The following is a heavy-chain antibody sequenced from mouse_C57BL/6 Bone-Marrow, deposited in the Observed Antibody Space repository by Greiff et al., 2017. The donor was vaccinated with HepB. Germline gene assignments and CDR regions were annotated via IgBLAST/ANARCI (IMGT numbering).Heavy chain of an antibody. Sequence: QVQLQQPGAELVKPGASVKLSCKASGYTFTSYWIHWVKQRPGQGLEWIGMIHPNSGSTNYNEKFKSKATLTVDKSSSSAYMQRSSLTSEDSAVYDGARIDYDYDGFAYWGQGTLVTGAA. CDR1: GYTFTSYW. J-gene: IGHJ3*01. D-gene: IGHD2-4*01. CDR2: IHPNSGST. CDR3: ARIDYDYDGFAY. V-gene: IGHV1-64*01.